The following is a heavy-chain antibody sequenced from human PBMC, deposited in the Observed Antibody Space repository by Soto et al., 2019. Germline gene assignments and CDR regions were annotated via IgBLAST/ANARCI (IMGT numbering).Heavy chain of an antibody. CDR1: SGSISSSNW. J-gene: IGHJ2*01. V-gene: IGHV4-4*02. CDR3: ARERNDYIWGSYRYWYFDL. CDR2: IYHSGST. D-gene: IGHD3-16*02. Sequence: QVQLQESGPGLVKPSGTLSLTCAVSSGSISSSNWWSWVRQPPGKGLEWIGEIYHSGSTNYNPSLKSRVTISVDKSKNQFSLKLSSVTAADTAVYYCARERNDYIWGSYRYWYFDLWGRGTLVTVSS.